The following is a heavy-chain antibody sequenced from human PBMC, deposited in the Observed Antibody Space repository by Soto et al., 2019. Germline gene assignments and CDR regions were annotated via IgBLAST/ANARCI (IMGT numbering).Heavy chain of an antibody. CDR3: AKGRTFFDV. D-gene: IGHD3-16*01. J-gene: IGHJ4*02. CDR2: ISDGDGAT. Sequence: EVHLLESGGGLVQPGGSLRLSCAASGFAFSDYAMTWVRQAPGKGLEWVSDISDGDGATHYADSVKGRFTITRDDSKNTLYLQMDSLSAEDAAVYYCAKGRTFFDVWGQGTLVTVSS. V-gene: IGHV3-23*01. CDR1: GFAFSDYA.